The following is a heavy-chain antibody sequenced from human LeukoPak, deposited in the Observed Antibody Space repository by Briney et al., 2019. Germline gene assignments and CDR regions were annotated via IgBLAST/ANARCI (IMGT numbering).Heavy chain of an antibody. CDR2: ITHSGSI. CDR1: GGSINSYY. D-gene: IGHD3-10*01. Sequence: SETLSLTCIVAGGSINSYYWIWIRQPPGKGLEWIGHITHSGSINYNPSLQSRVTISIDTSKKQLSLKLNSVTAADTAVYYCAGGYDSGIYGWFDPWGQGTLVTVSS. V-gene: IGHV4-59*01. J-gene: IGHJ5*02. CDR3: AGGYDSGIYGWFDP.